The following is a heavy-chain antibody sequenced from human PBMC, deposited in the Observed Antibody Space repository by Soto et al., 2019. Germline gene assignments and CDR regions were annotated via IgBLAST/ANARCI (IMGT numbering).Heavy chain of an antibody. V-gene: IGHV3-48*02. CDR3: ARKQWLVLNDYYYGMDV. D-gene: IGHD6-19*01. J-gene: IGHJ6*02. CDR1: GFTFSSYS. Sequence: GGSLRLSCAASGFTFSSYSMNWVRQAPGKGLEWVSYISSSSSTIYYADSVKGRFTISRDNAKNSLYLQMNSLRDEDTAVYYCARKQWLVLNDYYYGMDVWGQGTTVTVSS. CDR2: ISSSSSTI.